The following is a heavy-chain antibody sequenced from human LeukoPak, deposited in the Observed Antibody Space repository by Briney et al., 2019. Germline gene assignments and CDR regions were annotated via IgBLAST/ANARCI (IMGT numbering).Heavy chain of an antibody. V-gene: IGHV4-34*01. CDR2: INHSGST. Sequence: SETLSLTCAVYGGSFSGYYWSWIRQPPGKGLEWIGEINHSGSTNYNPSLKSRVTISVDTSKDQFSLKLSSVTAADTAVYYCASGWAPKHWGQGTLVTVSS. J-gene: IGHJ1*01. CDR3: ASGWAPKH. CDR1: GGSFSGYY. D-gene: IGHD3-16*01.